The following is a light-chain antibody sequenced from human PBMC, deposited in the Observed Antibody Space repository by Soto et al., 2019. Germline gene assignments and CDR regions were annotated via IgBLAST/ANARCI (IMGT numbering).Light chain of an antibody. V-gene: IGKV3-20*01. J-gene: IGKJ5*01. CDR2: GSS. Sequence: ETVLTQSPGTLSLSPGERATLSCRASQSVTSSDLAWYQQKPGQAPRLLIYGSSIRATGIPDRFSGSGSETDFILSISRLEPEDFAVYYCQQYGSSLFTFGQGTRLEI. CDR1: QSVTSSD. CDR3: QQYGSSLFT.